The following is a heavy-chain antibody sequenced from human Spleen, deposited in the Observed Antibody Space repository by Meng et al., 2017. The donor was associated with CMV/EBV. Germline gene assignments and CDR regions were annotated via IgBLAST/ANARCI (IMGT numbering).Heavy chain of an antibody. Sequence: GESLKISCAASGFTFSSYGMHWVRQAPGKGLEWVAVIWYDGSNKYYADSVKGRFTISRDNSKNTLYLQMNSLRAEDTAVYYCARGWAGTTVYWGQGTLVTVSS. D-gene: IGHD1-1*01. CDR1: GFTFSSYG. CDR3: ARGWAGTTVY. J-gene: IGHJ4*02. V-gene: IGHV3-33*01. CDR2: IWYDGSNK.